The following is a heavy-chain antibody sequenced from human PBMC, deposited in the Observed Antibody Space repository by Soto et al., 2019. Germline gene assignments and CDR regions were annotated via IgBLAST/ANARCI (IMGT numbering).Heavy chain of an antibody. J-gene: IGHJ4*02. CDR2: ICGRGGST. Sequence: PVGSLRLSCAASGFTFSNYAMNWVRQAPGKGLEWVSTICGRGGSTYYADSVKGRFTSSRDNSKNILYLQMNSLRAEDTAVYYCAKATMTLVVIRLDSWGQGTLVTVSS. CDR3: AKATMTLVVIRLDS. V-gene: IGHV3-23*01. D-gene: IGHD3-22*01. CDR1: GFTFSNYA.